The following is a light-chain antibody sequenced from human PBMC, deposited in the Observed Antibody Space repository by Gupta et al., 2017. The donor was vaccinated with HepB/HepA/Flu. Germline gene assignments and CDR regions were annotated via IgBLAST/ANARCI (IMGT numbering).Light chain of an antibody. CDR2: ENN. J-gene: IGLJ3*02. CDR3: SAWDSSLSAWV. Sequence: QSVLTQPPSVSAAPGQKVTISCSGSSSNIGNNYVSWYQQLPGTAPKLLIYENNKRPSGIPARFSGSKSGTSATLGITGPQTGEEADYYCSAWDSSLSAWVFGGGTKLTVL. V-gene: IGLV1-51*02. CDR1: SSNIGNNY.